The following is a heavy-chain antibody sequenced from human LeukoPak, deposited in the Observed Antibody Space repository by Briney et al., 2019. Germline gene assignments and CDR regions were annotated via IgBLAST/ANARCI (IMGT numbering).Heavy chain of an antibody. Sequence: GSSVKVSCKASGGTFSTYAINWVRQAPGQGLEWMGRIIPIFGTTDYAQKFQDRVTFTADRSTSTTYMDLSSLTSEDTAVYYCARAPNDFGDYPFDSWGQGTLVTVPS. CDR2: IIPIFGTT. CDR3: ARAPNDFGDYPFDS. V-gene: IGHV1-69*06. J-gene: IGHJ4*02. D-gene: IGHD4-17*01. CDR1: GGTFSTYA.